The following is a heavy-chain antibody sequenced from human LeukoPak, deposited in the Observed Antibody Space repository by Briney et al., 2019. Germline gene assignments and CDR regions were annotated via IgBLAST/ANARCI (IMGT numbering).Heavy chain of an antibody. V-gene: IGHV4-59*08. CDR3: ARGTGNYNYFDP. J-gene: IGHJ5*02. D-gene: IGHD1-7*01. CDR1: GGYIGTHY. Sequence: PSETLSLTCSVPGGYIGTHYWTWIRQPPGKGLEWTGYIFHSGATKYDTSLKGRVTISLDMSKNQFSLRLNSVTATDTAVYYCARGTGNYNYFDPWGQGTLVIVSS. CDR2: IFHSGAT.